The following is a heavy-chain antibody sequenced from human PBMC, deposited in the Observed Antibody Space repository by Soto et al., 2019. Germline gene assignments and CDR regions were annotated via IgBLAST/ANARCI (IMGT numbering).Heavy chain of an antibody. V-gene: IGHV3-15*01. D-gene: IGHD6-13*01. CDR3: TVSSSWSLGGGVKEPTFVGILAFDP. J-gene: IGHJ5*02. CDR2: IKSKTDGGTT. CDR1: GFTFSNAW. Sequence: PGGSLRLSCAASGFTFSNAWMSWVRQAPGKGLEWVGRIKSKTDGGTTDYAAPVKGRFTISRDDSKNTLYLQMNSLKTEDTAVYYCTVSSSWSLGGGVKEPTFVGILAFDPWGQGTLVTVSS.